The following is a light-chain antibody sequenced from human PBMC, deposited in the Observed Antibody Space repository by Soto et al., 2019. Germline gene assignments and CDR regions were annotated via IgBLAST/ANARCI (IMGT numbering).Light chain of an antibody. V-gene: IGKV3-11*01. J-gene: IGKJ4*01. CDR3: QQRNNWLT. CDR1: QSVGTS. Sequence: DIVLTQSPATLSLSPGERATLSCRASQSVGTSLAWFQHKPGQAPRLLLYAASNRAAGIPVRFSASGSGTDFTLTISSLEPEDFAVYYCQQRNNWLTFGGGTKVDIK. CDR2: AAS.